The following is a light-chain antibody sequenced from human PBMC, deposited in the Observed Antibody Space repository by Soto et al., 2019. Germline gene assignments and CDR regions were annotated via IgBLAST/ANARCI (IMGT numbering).Light chain of an antibody. J-gene: IGKJ4*01. CDR1: QYITTW. Sequence: DIQMTQSPSSVSASVGDRVTITCRATQYITTWVAWYQQKPGKAPKLLISAASNVQSGVPSRFSASGIGTEFTLIISSLQPEDFATYYCQQANSFPLTFGGGTTVEI. CDR2: AAS. CDR3: QQANSFPLT. V-gene: IGKV1-12*01.